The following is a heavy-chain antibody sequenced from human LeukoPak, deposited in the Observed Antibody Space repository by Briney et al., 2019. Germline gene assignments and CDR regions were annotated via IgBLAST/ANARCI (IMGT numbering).Heavy chain of an antibody. CDR3: ASSHYDILTGSFQNWFDP. V-gene: IGHV4-59*08. Sequence: SETLSLTCTVSGGSISSYYWSWIRQPPGKGLAWIGYIYYSGSTNYNPSLKSRVTISVDTSKNQFSLKLSSVTAADTAVYYCASSHYDILTGSFQNWFDPWGQGTLVTVSS. CDR1: GGSISSYY. D-gene: IGHD3-9*01. J-gene: IGHJ5*02. CDR2: IYYSGST.